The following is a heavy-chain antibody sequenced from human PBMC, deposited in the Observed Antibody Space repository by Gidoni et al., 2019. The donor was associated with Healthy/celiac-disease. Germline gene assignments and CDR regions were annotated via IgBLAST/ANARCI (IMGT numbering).Heavy chain of an antibody. D-gene: IGHD3-10*01. Sequence: QVQLQESGPGLVKPSQTLSLTCTVSGGSISRGGYYWSWIRQHPGKGLEWIGYIYYSGSTYYNPSLKSLVTISVDTSKNQFSLKLSSVTAADTAVYYCARATRSPIGSGANWFDPWGQGTLVTVSS. J-gene: IGHJ5*02. CDR3: ARATRSPIGSGANWFDP. CDR2: IYYSGST. CDR1: GGSISRGGYY. V-gene: IGHV4-31*01.